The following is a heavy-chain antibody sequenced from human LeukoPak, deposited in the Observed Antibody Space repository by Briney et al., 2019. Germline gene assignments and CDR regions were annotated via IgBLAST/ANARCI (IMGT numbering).Heavy chain of an antibody. D-gene: IGHD2-2*01. CDR3: AKEGDCSSTSCYAYFDY. CDR2: ISGSGGST. CDR1: GFTFSSYG. Sequence: GGTLRLSCAASGFTFSSYGMSWVRQAPGKGLEWVSAISGSGGSTYYADSVKGRFTISRDNSKNTLYLQMNSLRAEDTAVYYCAKEGDCSSTSCYAYFDYWGQGTLVTVSS. V-gene: IGHV3-23*01. J-gene: IGHJ4*02.